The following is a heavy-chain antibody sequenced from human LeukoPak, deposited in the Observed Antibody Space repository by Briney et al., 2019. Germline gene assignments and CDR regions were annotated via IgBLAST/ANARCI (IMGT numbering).Heavy chain of an antibody. CDR2: IYHSGST. Sequence: SQTLSLTCAGSGGSISSGGYSGGWIRQKPGKGLEWIGYIYHSGSTYYNPSLKSRVTISVDRSKSQFSLKLSSVTAADTAVYYCARITMVRGVFDYWGQGTLVTVSS. D-gene: IGHD3-10*01. J-gene: IGHJ4*02. CDR3: ARITMVRGVFDY. V-gene: IGHV4-30-2*01. CDR1: GGSISSGGYS.